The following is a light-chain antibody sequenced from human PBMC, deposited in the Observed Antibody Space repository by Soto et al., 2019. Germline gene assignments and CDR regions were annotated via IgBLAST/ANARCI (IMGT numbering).Light chain of an antibody. Sequence: EIVMTQSPATLSVSPGERATLSCRASQSVSSNLAWYQQKPGQAPRLLIYGESTRATGIPARFSGSGSGTEFTLTISSLQSEDFAVYYCQQYNNWPRGTVGQWTKVDIK. CDR2: GES. CDR1: QSVSSN. J-gene: IGKJ1*01. CDR3: QQYNNWPRGT. V-gene: IGKV3-15*01.